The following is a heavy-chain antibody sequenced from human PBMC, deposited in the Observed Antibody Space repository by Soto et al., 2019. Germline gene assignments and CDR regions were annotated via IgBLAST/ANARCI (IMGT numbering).Heavy chain of an antibody. Sequence: ASVKVSCKASGYTFTAHYMHWVRQAPGHGLEWMGIINPSGGSTNYAQQFRGRVTMTRDTSTSTVYMELGSLRSEDTAVYYCASGVWDTVVVLAAIGYGMDVWGQGTTVTVSS. V-gene: IGHV1-46*01. CDR2: INPSGGST. J-gene: IGHJ6*02. D-gene: IGHD2-15*01. CDR3: ASGVWDTVVVLAAIGYGMDV. CDR1: GYTFTAHY.